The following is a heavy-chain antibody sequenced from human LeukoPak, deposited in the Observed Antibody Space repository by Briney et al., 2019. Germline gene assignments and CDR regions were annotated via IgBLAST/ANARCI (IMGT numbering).Heavy chain of an antibody. CDR1: GYTFTGYY. J-gene: IGHJ6*03. Sequence: ASVKVSCKASGYTFTGYYMHWVRQAPGQGLEWMGWINPNSGGTNYAQKFQGRVTMTRDTSISTAYMELSRLRSDDTAVYYCAREVTMIVEDYYYYYMDVWGKGTTVTISS. CDR3: AREVTMIVEDYYYYYMDV. V-gene: IGHV1-2*02. D-gene: IGHD3-22*01. CDR2: INPNSGGT.